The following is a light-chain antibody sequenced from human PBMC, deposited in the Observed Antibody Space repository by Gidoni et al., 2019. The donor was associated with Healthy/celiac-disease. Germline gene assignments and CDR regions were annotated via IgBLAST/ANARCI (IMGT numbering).Light chain of an antibody. CDR2: GAS. CDR1: QSVSSSY. V-gene: IGKV3-20*01. CDR3: QQYGSSPPT. Sequence: EIVLTQSPGTLSLSPGERATLNCRASQSVSSSYLAWYQQKPGQAPRLLIYGASSRATGIPDRFSGSGSGTDFTLTISRLEPEDFAVYYCQQYGSSPPTFGQGPKVEIK. J-gene: IGKJ1*01.